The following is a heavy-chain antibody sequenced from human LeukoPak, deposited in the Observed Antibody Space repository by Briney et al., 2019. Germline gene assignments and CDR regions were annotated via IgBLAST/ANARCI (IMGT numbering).Heavy chain of an antibody. V-gene: IGHV1-69*01. J-gene: IGHJ5*02. Sequence: GASVKVSCKASGGTFSSYAISWVRQAPGQGLEWMGGIIPIFGTANYAQKFQGRVTITADESTSTAYMELSSLRSEDTAVYYCVSIVYYKSWFDPWGQGTLVTVSS. CDR2: IIPIFGTA. CDR1: GGTFSSYA. CDR3: VSIVYYKSWFDP. D-gene: IGHD3-10*01.